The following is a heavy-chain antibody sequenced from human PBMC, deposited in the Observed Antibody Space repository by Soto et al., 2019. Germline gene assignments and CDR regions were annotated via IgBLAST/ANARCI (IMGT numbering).Heavy chain of an antibody. Sequence: QVQLVESGGGVVQPGRSLRLSCAASGFTFSSYGMHWVRQAPGKGLEWVAVISYDGSNKYYADSVKGRFTISRDNSKNMLYLQMNSLRAEDTAVYYCAKDLKGRSSSWLYYYYYGMDVWGQGTTVTVSS. CDR1: GFTFSSYG. V-gene: IGHV3-30*18. CDR3: AKDLKGRSSSWLYYYYYGMDV. D-gene: IGHD6-13*01. J-gene: IGHJ6*02. CDR2: ISYDGSNK.